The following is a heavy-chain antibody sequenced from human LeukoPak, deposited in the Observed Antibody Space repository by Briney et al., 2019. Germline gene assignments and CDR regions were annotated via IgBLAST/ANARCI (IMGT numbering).Heavy chain of an antibody. Sequence: PSETLSLTCTVSGDSIISYFWSWIRQPPGKGLEWIGYIYYIGSTTYNPSLKSRVTMSVDTSKSQFSLKLSSVTAADTAVYYCARRSPSLDWFDPWGRGTLVTVSS. V-gene: IGHV4-59*01. D-gene: IGHD6-6*01. J-gene: IGHJ5*02. CDR3: ARRSPSLDWFDP. CDR1: GDSIISYF. CDR2: IYYIGST.